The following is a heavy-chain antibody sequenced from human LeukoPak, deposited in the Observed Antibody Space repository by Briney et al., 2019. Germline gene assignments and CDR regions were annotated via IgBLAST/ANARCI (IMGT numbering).Heavy chain of an antibody. V-gene: IGHV3-20*04. CDR2: INRNGGST. J-gene: IGHJ6*03. CDR3: AGVRSPVYYYYMDV. Sequence: PGGSLRLSCAAFGFTLDDYGMSGVRQAPGEGLEGVAGINRNGGSTGYADSVKGRFIISRDNAKNYLYLQMNSLRAEDTALYYCAGVRSPVYYYYMDVWGKGTTVTVSS. CDR1: GFTLDDYG.